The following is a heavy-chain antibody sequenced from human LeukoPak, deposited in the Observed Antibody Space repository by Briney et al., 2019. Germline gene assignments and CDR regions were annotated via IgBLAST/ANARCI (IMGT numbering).Heavy chain of an antibody. Sequence: GASVKVSCKAPGYTFTSYDINWVRQATGQGLEWMGWMNPNSGNTGYAQKVQGRVTITRNTSITTAYMEMISLSSEDTAVYYCARGRVNADCSSTSCYGGRDYYYYYYMAVWGKGTTVTVSS. V-gene: IGHV1-8*03. CDR1: GYTFTSYD. D-gene: IGHD2-2*01. J-gene: IGHJ6*03. CDR2: MNPNSGNT. CDR3: ARGRVNADCSSTSCYGGRDYYYYYYMAV.